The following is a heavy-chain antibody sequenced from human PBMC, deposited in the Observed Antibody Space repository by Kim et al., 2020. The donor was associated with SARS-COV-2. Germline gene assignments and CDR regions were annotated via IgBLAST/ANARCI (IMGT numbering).Heavy chain of an antibody. CDR3: ARRYYDYVWEPYNWFDP. CDR2: IYYSGST. J-gene: IGHJ5*02. Sequence: SETLSLTCTVSGGSISSYYWSWIRQPPGKGLEWIGYIYYSGSTNYNPSLKSRVTISVDTSKNQFSLKLSSVTAADTAVYYCARRYYDYVWEPYNWFDPWGQGTLVTVSS. V-gene: IGHV4-59*08. D-gene: IGHD3-16*01. CDR1: GGSISSYY.